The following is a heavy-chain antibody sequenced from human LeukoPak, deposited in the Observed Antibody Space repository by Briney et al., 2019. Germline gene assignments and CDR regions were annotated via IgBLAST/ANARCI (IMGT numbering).Heavy chain of an antibody. Sequence: GASVKVSCKASGGTFSSYAISWLRQAPGQGLEGMGGIIPIFGTTNYAQKFQGRVTSTADESTSTAYMELSSLRSEDTAVYYCARSHYSSYWDNGPHYYYYYMDVWGKGTTVTVSS. D-gene: IGHD6-6*01. V-gene: IGHV1-69*01. J-gene: IGHJ6*03. CDR1: GGTFSSYA. CDR2: IIPIFGTT. CDR3: ARSHYSSYWDNGPHYYYYYMDV.